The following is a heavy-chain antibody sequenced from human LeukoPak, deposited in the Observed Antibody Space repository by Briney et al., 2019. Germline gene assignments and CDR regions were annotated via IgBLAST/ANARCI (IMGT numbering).Heavy chain of an antibody. CDR3: ARYPYYYGMDV. CDR2: IYHSGST. V-gene: IGHV4-30-2*01. CDR1: GGSISSGGYS. J-gene: IGHJ6*02. Sequence: SETLSLTCAVSGGSISSGGYSWSWIRQPPGKGLEWIGYIYHSGSTYYNPSLKSRVTISVDRSKNQFSLKLSSVTAADTAVYYCARYPYYYGMDVWGQGTTVTVSS.